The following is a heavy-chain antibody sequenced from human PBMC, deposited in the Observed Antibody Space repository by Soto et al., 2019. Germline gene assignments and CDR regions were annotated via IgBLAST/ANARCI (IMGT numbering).Heavy chain of an antibody. J-gene: IGHJ4*02. CDR3: AKAGSSSDFDY. CDR1: GFTFDDYA. V-gene: IGHV3-9*01. CDR2: ISWNSGSI. D-gene: IGHD6-6*01. Sequence: EVQLVESGGGLVQPGRSLRLSCAASGFTFDDYAMHWVRQAPGKGLEWVSGISWNSGSIGYADSVKGRFTISRDNAKNSLYLQMNSLRAEDTALYYCAKAGSSSDFDYWGQGTLVTVSS.